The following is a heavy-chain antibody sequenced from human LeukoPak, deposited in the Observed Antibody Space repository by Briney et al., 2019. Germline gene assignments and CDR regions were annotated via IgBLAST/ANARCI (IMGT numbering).Heavy chain of an antibody. CDR3: ARVAAPIAVAGTGAFDI. Sequence: SETLSLTCTVSDGSLSSYYWSWIRQTPGKGLEWIGYIYYSGSAHYNPSLTSRVTISVDTSKNQFSLKVTSVTATDTAVYYCARVAAPIAVAGTGAFDIWGQGTLVTVSS. CDR2: IYYSGSA. V-gene: IGHV4-59*01. CDR1: DGSLSSYY. J-gene: IGHJ3*02. D-gene: IGHD6-19*01.